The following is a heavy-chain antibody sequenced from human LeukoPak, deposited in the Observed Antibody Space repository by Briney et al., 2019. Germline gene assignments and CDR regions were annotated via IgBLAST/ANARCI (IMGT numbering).Heavy chain of an antibody. CDR3: ARHASGYEFDY. CDR2: VYYSGST. CDR1: GGSISSYY. J-gene: IGHJ4*02. D-gene: IGHD5-12*01. Sequence: SETLSLTCTVSGGSISSYYWSWIRQPPGKGLEWIGYVYYSGSTNYNPSLKSRVTISVDTSKNQFPLRLSSVTAADTAVYYCARHASGYEFDYWGQGTLVTVSS. V-gene: IGHV4-59*08.